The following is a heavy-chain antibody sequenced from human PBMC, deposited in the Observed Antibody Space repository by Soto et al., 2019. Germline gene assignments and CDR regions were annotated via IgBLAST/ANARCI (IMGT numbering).Heavy chain of an antibody. J-gene: IGHJ5*02. CDR3: ARQAAAPGIDSWFAP. D-gene: IGHD6-13*01. CDR1: DGSSGSSRAY. V-gene: IGHV4-39*01. CDR2: IFYARNT. Sequence: SEPLSLTCSVSDGSSGSSRAYWAWFRQPPGKELEWIANIFYARNTYYNPSLKSRVTVSVDTSKNQFSLKLDSVTAADTAVYYCARQAAAPGIDSWFAPWGQGTLVTVSS.